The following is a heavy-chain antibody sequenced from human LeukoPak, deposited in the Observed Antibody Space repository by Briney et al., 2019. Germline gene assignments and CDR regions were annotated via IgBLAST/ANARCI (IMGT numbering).Heavy chain of an antibody. CDR3: AREPNYDILTGYYSHNWFDP. V-gene: IGHV1-2*02. J-gene: IGHJ5*02. D-gene: IGHD3-9*01. Sequence: ASVKVSCKASGYAFIAFHIYWVRQAPGQGLEWMGWINPNTGGTNSAQKFQGRVTMTTDTSITTAYMDLSSLTSDDTAVYYCAREPNYDILTGYYSHNWFDPWGQGTLVTVSS. CDR1: GYAFIAFH. CDR2: INPNTGGT.